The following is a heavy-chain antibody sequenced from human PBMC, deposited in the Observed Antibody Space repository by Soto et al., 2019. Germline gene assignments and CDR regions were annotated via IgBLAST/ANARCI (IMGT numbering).Heavy chain of an antibody. J-gene: IGHJ6*02. CDR3: ASYHLNSYYYGMDV. CDR2: ISAYNGNT. CDR1: GYTFTSYG. V-gene: IGHV1-18*01. Sequence: QVQLVQSGAEVKKPGATVKVSCEASGYTFTSYGISWVRQAPGQGLEWMGWISAYNGNTNYAQKLQGRVTMTTDTSTSTAYMELRSLRSDDTAVYYCASYHLNSYYYGMDVWGQGTTVTVSS.